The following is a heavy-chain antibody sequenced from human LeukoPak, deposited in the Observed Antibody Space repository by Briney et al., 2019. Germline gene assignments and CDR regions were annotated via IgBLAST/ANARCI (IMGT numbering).Heavy chain of an antibody. CDR2: NYPDDSDT. V-gene: IGHV5-51*01. CDR3: VSPRYCSISAFYS. CDR1: SYSFLSYW. D-gene: IGHD1-26*01. J-gene: IGHJ4*02. Sequence: ESLLIYAEFSSYSFLSYWYSRLRQLPGKGLDWMGINYPDDSDTRYSTSFQGQVSLSADKSTSTGYLQWGTLQASATAIYYCVSPRYCSISAFYSWGEGTLVTVSS.